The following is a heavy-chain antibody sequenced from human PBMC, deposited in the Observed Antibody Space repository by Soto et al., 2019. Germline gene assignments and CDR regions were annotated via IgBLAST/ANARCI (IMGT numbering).Heavy chain of an antibody. J-gene: IGHJ4*02. Sequence: TSEILSLTCTVSGGSISSGDYYWSWIRQPPGKGLEWIGYIYYSGSTYYNPSLKSRVTISVDTSKNQFSPKLSSVTAADTAVYYCARARGARYFDYWGQGTLVTVSS. CDR2: IYYSGST. D-gene: IGHD2-15*01. CDR3: ARARGARYFDY. V-gene: IGHV4-30-4*01. CDR1: GGSISSGDYY.